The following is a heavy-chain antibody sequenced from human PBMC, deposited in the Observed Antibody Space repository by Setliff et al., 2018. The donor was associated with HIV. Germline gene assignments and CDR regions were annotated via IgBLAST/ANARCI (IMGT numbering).Heavy chain of an antibody. V-gene: IGHV1-18*01. J-gene: IGHJ6*02. CDR1: GYTFTTYG. CDR2: ISTYNGNT. D-gene: IGHD2-2*01. CDR3: ARYLVVVPVAVGGLDV. Sequence: ASVKVSCQASGYTFTTYGITWVRQAPGQGLEWMGWISTYNGNTNYAQKFQGRVTMTRDTSISTAYMELSGLTSDDPAVYYCARYLVVVPVAVGGLDVWGQGTTVTVSS.